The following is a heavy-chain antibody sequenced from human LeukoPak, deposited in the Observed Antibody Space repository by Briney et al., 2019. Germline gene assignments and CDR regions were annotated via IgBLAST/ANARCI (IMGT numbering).Heavy chain of an antibody. Sequence: SVKVSCKASGGTFSSYAISWVRQAPGQGLEWMGMIIPILGIANYAQKFQGRVTITADKSTSTAYMELSSLRSEDTAVYYCARDGTGVTGPFDPWGQGTLVTVSS. CDR1: GGTFSSYA. D-gene: IGHD2-21*02. CDR2: IIPILGIA. J-gene: IGHJ5*02. V-gene: IGHV1-69*04. CDR3: ARDGTGVTGPFDP.